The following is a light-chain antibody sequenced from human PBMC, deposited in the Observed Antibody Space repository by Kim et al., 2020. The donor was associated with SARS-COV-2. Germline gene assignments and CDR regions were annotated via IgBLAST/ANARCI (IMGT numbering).Light chain of an antibody. CDR3: QAWDTTSVL. V-gene: IGLV3-1*01. CDR2: EDS. Sequence: SYELTQPHSVSVSPGQTASITCSGDKLGGNYACWYQQKPGQSPVLLIYEDSKRPSGIPERFPGSMSGNTATLTISGTQAMDEADYYCQAWDTTSVLFGGGTQLTVL. J-gene: IGLJ3*02. CDR1: KLGGNY.